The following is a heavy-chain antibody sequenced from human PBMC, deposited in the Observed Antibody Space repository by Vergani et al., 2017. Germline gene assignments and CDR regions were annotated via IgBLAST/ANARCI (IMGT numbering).Heavy chain of an antibody. CDR2: LRYDGTTK. D-gene: IGHD2-2*01. Sequence: QVQLVESGGGVVQPGGSLRLSCAASGFSFGSYGMHWVRVRQAPGKGLEWLAYLRYDGTTKQYADSVKGRFTISRDNSKNTLYLQMDSLRPGDTAMFYCVKDRGASIGFDDWGQGTQVTVSS. CDR1: GFSFGSYG. V-gene: IGHV3-30*02. J-gene: IGHJ4*02. CDR3: VKDRGASIGFDD.